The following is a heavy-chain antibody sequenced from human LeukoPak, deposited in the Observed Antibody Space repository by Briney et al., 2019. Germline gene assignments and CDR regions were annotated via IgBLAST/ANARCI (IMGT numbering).Heavy chain of an antibody. CDR3: AKDPRLNSRSLSYIVVVPAAGAFDI. Sequence: GGSLRLSCAASGFTFSSYGMHWVRQAPGMGLEWVAFIRYDGSNKYYADSVKGRSTISRDNSKNTLYLQMNSLRAEDTAVYYCAKDPRLNSRSLSYIVVVPAAGAFDIWGQGTMVTVSS. CDR2: IRYDGSNK. J-gene: IGHJ3*02. V-gene: IGHV3-30*02. D-gene: IGHD2-2*01. CDR1: GFTFSSYG.